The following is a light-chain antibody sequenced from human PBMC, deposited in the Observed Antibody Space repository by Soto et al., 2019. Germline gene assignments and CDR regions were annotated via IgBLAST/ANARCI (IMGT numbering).Light chain of an antibody. V-gene: IGKV3-20*01. CDR1: QSVSSSY. J-gene: IGKJ1*01. Sequence: EIVLTQSPGTLSLSPGERATLSCRASQSVSSSYLAWYQQKPGQAPRLLIYGASSRATGIPDRFSGSGSVTDFTLTISRLEPDDFAVYYCQQYGSSPRKFGQGTKVEIK. CDR3: QQYGSSPRK. CDR2: GAS.